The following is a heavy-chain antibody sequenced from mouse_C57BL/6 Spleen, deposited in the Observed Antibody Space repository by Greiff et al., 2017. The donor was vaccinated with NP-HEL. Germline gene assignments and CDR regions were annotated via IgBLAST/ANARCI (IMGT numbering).Heavy chain of an antibody. V-gene: IGHV7-1*01. D-gene: IGHD1-1*01. J-gene: IGHJ3*01. CDR2: SRNKANDYTT. Sequence: EVKVVESGGGLVQSGRSLRLSCATSGFTFSDFYMEWVRQAPGKGLEWIAASRNKANDYTTEYSASVKGRFIVSRDTSQSILYLQMNALRAEDTAIYYCARDEDYGGFAYWGQGTLVTVSA. CDR1: GFTFSDFY. CDR3: ARDEDYGGFAY.